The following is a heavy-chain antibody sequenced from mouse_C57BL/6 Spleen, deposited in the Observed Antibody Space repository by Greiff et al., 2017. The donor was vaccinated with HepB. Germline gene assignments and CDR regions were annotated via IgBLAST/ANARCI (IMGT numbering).Heavy chain of an antibody. CDR3: ARDLDGYYDY. J-gene: IGHJ2*01. D-gene: IGHD2-3*01. CDR2: IYYSGTI. V-gene: IGHV3-5*01. CDR1: GISITTGNYR. Sequence: EVKLVESGPGLVKPSQTVFLTCTVTGISITTGNYRWSWIRQFPGHKLEWIGYIYYSGTITYNPFLTSRTTSTRDTTKNQFFLEMNSLAAEDTSTYYCARDLDGYYDYWGQGTTLTVSS.